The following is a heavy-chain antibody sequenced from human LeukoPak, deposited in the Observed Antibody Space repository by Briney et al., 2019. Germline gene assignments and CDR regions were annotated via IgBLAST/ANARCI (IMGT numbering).Heavy chain of an antibody. J-gene: IGHJ3*02. CDR3: ASMGVAAAYDAFDI. D-gene: IGHD6-13*01. Sequence: SETLSLTCTVSGGSISSYYWSWVRQPPGKGLEWIGYIYYSGSTNYNPSLKSRVTISVDTSKNQFSLKLTSVTAADTAVYYCASMGVAAAYDAFDIWGQGTMVTVSS. CDR2: IYYSGST. CDR1: GGSISSYY. V-gene: IGHV4-59*08.